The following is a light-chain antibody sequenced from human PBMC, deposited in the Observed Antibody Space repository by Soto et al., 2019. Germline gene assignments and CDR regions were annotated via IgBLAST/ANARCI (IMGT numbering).Light chain of an antibody. Sequence: QSALTQPPSASGSPGQSVTISCTGTSSDVGAYNYVSWYQPHAGKAPKLVIYEVTKRPSGVPDRFAGSKSANTASLTVSGLQAEDEADYYCISFASSNTWVFGGGTKVTFL. CDR2: EVT. J-gene: IGLJ3*02. V-gene: IGLV2-8*01. CDR3: ISFASSNTWV. CDR1: SSDVGAYNY.